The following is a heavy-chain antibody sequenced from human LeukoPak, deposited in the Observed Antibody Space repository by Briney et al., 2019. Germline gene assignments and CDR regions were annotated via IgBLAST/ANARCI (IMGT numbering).Heavy chain of an antibody. CDR2: IRYDGNNK. CDR3: ARDPYSGTYSDYYYYYMDV. Sequence: GGSLRLSCAASGFTFSSYGIHWVRQAPGEGLEWVTFIRYDGNNKYYADSVKVRFTISRDNAKNSLFLQLNSLRAEDTAVYYCARDPYSGTYSDYYYYYMDVWGKGTTVTVSS. J-gene: IGHJ6*03. D-gene: IGHD1-26*01. V-gene: IGHV3-30*02. CDR1: GFTFSSYG.